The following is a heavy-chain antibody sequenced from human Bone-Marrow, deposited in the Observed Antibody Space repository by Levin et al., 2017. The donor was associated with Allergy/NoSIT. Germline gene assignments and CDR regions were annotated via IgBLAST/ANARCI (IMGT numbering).Heavy chain of an antibody. V-gene: IGHV3-53*01. D-gene: IGHD6-13*01. CDR2: IYSGGST. CDR1: GFTVSSNY. CDR3: ARDGALTGYSSSWYR. Sequence: LSLTCAASGFTVSSNYMSWVRQAPGKGLEWVSVIYSGGSTYYADSVKGRFTISRDNSKNTLYLQMNSLRAEDTAVYYCARDGALTGYSSSWYRGGQGTLVTVSS. J-gene: IGHJ4*02.